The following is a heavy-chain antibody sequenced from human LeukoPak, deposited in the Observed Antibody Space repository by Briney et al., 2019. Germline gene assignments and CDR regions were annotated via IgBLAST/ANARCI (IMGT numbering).Heavy chain of an antibody. Sequence: PSETLSLTCAVYGGSFSGYYWSWIRQPPGKGLEWIGEINHSGSTNYNPSLKSRVTISVDTSKNQFSLKLSSVTAADTAVYYCARGEDYVWGSYRYVVYFDYWGQGTLVTVSS. CDR2: INHSGST. CDR1: GGSFSGYY. V-gene: IGHV4-34*01. CDR3: ARGEDYVWGSYRYVVYFDY. D-gene: IGHD3-16*02. J-gene: IGHJ4*02.